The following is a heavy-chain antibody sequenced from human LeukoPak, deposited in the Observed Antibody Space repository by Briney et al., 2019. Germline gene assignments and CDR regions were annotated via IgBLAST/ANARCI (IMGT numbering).Heavy chain of an antibody. V-gene: IGHV3-9*01. Sequence: GGSLRLSCAASGFTFSSYAMHWVRQAPGKGLEWVSGISWNSGSIGYADSVKGRFTISRDNAKNSLYLQMNSLRAEDTALYYCAKDGGYTLGLDVWGQGTTVTVSS. CDR1: GFTFSSYA. D-gene: IGHD5-12*01. CDR2: ISWNSGSI. J-gene: IGHJ6*02. CDR3: AKDGGYTLGLDV.